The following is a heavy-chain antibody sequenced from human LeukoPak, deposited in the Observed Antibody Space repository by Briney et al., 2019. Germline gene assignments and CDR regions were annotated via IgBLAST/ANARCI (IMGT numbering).Heavy chain of an antibody. CDR2: INHSGST. CDR3: AREDYYDSSGYYLDC. CDR1: GGSFSGYY. D-gene: IGHD3-22*01. Sequence: PSETLSLTCAVYGGSFSGYYWSWIRQPPGKGLEWIGEINHSGSTNYNPSLKSRVPISVDTSKNQFSLKLSSVTAADTAVYYCAREDYYDSSGYYLDCWGQGTLVTVSS. J-gene: IGHJ4*02. V-gene: IGHV4-34*01.